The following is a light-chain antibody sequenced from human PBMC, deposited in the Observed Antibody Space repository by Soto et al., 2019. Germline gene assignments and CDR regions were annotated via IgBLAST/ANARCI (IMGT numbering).Light chain of an antibody. Sequence: EIVLMQSPGTLSLSPGETATLSCRASQTVSSTYLAWYQHKPGRAPRLLIDGASSRAAGIPDRFSGSGSGTDFTLSISRLEPEDLAVYYCQQYDYLVTFGQGTKVDIK. CDR3: QQYDYLVT. J-gene: IGKJ1*01. CDR1: QTVSSTY. V-gene: IGKV3-20*01. CDR2: GAS.